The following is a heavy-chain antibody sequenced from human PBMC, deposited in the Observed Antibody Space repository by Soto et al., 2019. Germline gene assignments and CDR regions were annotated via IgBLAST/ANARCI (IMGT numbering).Heavy chain of an antibody. Sequence: SETLSLTCTVSGYSIRSGSYWGWIRQPPGKGPEWIASIYHGGATFYNPSLKSRVTISVDTSNNQFSLKLTSVTAADTAVYYCARVHVMVVAGSTFDYWGHGTLVTVSS. V-gene: IGHV4-38-2*02. CDR3: ARVHVMVVAGSTFDY. J-gene: IGHJ4*01. D-gene: IGHD6-19*01. CDR2: IYHGGAT. CDR1: GYSIRSGSY.